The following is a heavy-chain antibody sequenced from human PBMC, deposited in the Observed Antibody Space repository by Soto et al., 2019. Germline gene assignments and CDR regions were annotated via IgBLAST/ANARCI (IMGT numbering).Heavy chain of an antibody. D-gene: IGHD3-10*01. CDR3: ASHGSELGAFAI. CDR1: GYTFTSYG. J-gene: IGHJ3*02. V-gene: IGHV1-18*04. CDR2: ISAYNGNT. Sequence: SSVKVSCKASGYTFTSYGISWVRQAPGQGLEWMGWISAYNGNTNYAQKLQGRVTMTTDTSTSTAYMELRSLRSDDTAVYYCASHGSELGAFAIWGQGTMVPVSS.